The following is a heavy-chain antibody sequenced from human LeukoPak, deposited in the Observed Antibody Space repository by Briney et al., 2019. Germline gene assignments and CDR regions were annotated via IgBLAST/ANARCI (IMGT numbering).Heavy chain of an antibody. V-gene: IGHV1-69*13. CDR3: ARERGGGSYNDAFGI. D-gene: IGHD1-26*01. J-gene: IGHJ3*02. CDR1: GGTFSSYA. CDR2: IIPIFGTA. Sequence: SVKVSCKASGGTFSSYAISWVRQAPGQGLEWMGGIIPIFGTANYAQKFQGRVTITADESTGTAYMELSSLRSEDTAVYYCARERGGGSYNDAFGIWGQGTMVTVSS.